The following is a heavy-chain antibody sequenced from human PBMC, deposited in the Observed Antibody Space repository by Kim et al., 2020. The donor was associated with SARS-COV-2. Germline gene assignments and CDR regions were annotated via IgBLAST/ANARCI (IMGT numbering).Heavy chain of an antibody. CDR1: GFTFSNYG. CDR3: ARDIRSGTGNYYSLNYYGMDV. V-gene: IGHV3-30*03. J-gene: IGHJ6*02. CDR2: ISYDGSNK. D-gene: IGHD3-10*01. Sequence: GGSLRLSCAASGFTFSNYGMHWVRQAPGKGLEWVAVISYDGSNKYNGDSVKGRFTISRDNSKNTLYLEMNSLRVGDTAVYYCARDIRSGTGNYYSLNYYGMDVWGQGTAATVSS.